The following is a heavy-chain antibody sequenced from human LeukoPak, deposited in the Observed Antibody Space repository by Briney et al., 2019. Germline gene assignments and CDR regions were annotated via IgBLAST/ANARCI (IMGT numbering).Heavy chain of an antibody. CDR2: ISTDNGNT. J-gene: IGHJ4*02. CDR3: AKSLRALHSSSDY. V-gene: IGHV1-18*04. D-gene: IGHD6-13*01. Sequence: RASVKVSCKASGYTFTGYYMHWVRQAPGQGLEWMGWISTDNGNTNYAQKFQGRVTMTTETSTGTAYMELRSLRSDDTAVYYCAKSLRALHSSSDYWGQGTLVTVSS. CDR1: GYTFTGYY.